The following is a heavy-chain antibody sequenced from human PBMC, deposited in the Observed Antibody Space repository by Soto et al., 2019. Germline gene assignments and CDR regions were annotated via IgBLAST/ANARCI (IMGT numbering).Heavy chain of an antibody. V-gene: IGHV3-23*01. CDR3: AKEGLEGYSNYSPLYYYYGMDV. D-gene: IGHD4-4*01. CDR2: ISGSGGST. J-gene: IGHJ6*02. Sequence: GGSLRLSCAASGFTFSSYAMSWVRQAPGKGLEWVSAISGSGGSTYYADSVKGRFTISRDNSKNTLYLQMNSLRAEDTAVYYCAKEGLEGYSNYSPLYYYYGMDVWGQGTTVTVSS. CDR1: GFTFSSYA.